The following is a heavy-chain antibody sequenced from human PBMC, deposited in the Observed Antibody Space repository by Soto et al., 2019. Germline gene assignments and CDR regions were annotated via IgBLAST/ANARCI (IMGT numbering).Heavy chain of an antibody. D-gene: IGHD6-13*01. CDR3: ARARATIAAAAIFDC. J-gene: IGHJ4*02. CDR1: VGSISTSNW. V-gene: IGHV4-4*02. CDR2: VYRTGST. Sequence: SETLSLTCAVSVGSISTSNWWSWVRQPPGKVLEWIGEVYRTGSTNYNPSLESRLTISVDKSKNQFSLKLTSVTAADTAVYYCARARATIAAAAIFDCWGQGTLVTV.